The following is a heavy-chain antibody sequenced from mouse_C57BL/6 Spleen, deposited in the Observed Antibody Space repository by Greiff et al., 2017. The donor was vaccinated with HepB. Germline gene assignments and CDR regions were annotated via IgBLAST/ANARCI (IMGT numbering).Heavy chain of an antibody. CDR3: ARWGIYYGNHGAMDY. CDR2: INPNNGGT. V-gene: IGHV1-18*01. Sequence: EVKLQESGPELVKPGASVKIPCKASGYTFTDYNMDWVKQSHGKSLEWIGDINPNNGGTIYNQKFKGKATLTVDKSSSTAYMELRSLTSEDTAVYYCARWGIYYGNHGAMDYWGQGTSVTVSS. CDR1: GYTFTDYN. D-gene: IGHD2-1*01. J-gene: IGHJ4*01.